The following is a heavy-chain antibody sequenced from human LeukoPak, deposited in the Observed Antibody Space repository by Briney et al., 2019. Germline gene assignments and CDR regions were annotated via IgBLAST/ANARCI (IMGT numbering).Heavy chain of an antibody. CDR2: ISGSGGST. CDR3: AKAPNSNTGDDDY. D-gene: IGHD5-18*01. V-gene: IGHV3-23*01. CDR1: GFTVSSNY. J-gene: IGHJ4*02. Sequence: GGSLRLSCAASGFTVSSNYMSWVRQAPGKGLEWVSAISGSGGSTYYADSVKGRFTISRDNSKNTLYLQMNSLRAEDTAVYYCAKAPNSNTGDDDYWGQGTLVTVSS.